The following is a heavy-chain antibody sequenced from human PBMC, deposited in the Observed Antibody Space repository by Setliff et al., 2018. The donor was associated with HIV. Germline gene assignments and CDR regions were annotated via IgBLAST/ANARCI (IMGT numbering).Heavy chain of an antibody. J-gene: IGHJ4*02. CDR3: AKDRSGRYSFAHD. Sequence: GSLRLSCAASGFTFNNYWMHWVRQAPGKGLVWVSRTNSDGSSTKYADSVKGRFTISRDNAENTLYLQMNSLRAADTAVYYCAKDRSGRYSFAHDWGQGTLVTVSS. D-gene: IGHD2-15*01. CDR1: GFTFNNYW. V-gene: IGHV3-74*01. CDR2: TNSDGSST.